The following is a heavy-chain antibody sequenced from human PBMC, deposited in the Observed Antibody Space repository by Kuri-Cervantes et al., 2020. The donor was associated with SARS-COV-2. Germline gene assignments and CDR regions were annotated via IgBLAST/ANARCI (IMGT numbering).Heavy chain of an antibody. CDR1: GGSISSYY. Sequence: SETLSLTCTVSGGSISSYYWSWIRQPPGKGLEWIGYIYYSGSTYYNPSLKSRVTISVDTSKNQFSLKLSSVTAADTAVYYCARVEKLYSYGGSIDYWGQGTLVTVSS. CDR2: IYYSGST. D-gene: IGHD5-18*01. CDR3: ARVEKLYSYGGSIDY. V-gene: IGHV4-59*08. J-gene: IGHJ4*02.